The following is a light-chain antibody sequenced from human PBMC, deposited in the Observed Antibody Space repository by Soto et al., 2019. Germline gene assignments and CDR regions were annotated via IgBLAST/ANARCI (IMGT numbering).Light chain of an antibody. Sequence: SVFTVSPCTLSLYTGERATLSCRASQSVSSRFLAWYQQRPGQATRHLVYAASTRATGIPDRFSGSGSATDFTLTIGRLEPEDFAVYYYQQYGSTTPGTFGQGTLLEIK. CDR3: QQYGSTTPGT. CDR1: QSVSSRF. J-gene: IGKJ5*01. V-gene: IGKV3-20*01. CDR2: AAS.